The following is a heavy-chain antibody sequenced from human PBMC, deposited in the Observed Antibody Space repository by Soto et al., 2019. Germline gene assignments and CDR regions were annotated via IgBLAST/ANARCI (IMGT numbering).Heavy chain of an antibody. V-gene: IGHV3-53*01. Sequence: EVQLVESGGGLIQPGGSLSLSCAASGFTVSSNYMSCVRQAPGKGLEWVSVIYSGGSTYYADSVKGRFTISRDNSKNTLYLQMNILRAEDTAVYYCARALRDKKNYYYYGMDVWGQGTTVTVSS. CDR1: GFTVSSNY. CDR2: IYSGGST. J-gene: IGHJ6*02. CDR3: ARALRDKKNYYYYGMDV.